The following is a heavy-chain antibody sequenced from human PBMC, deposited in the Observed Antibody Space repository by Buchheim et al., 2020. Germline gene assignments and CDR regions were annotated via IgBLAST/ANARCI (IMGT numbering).Heavy chain of an antibody. V-gene: IGHV3-23*01. D-gene: IGHD2-2*02. CDR3: AKQYCSSTSCYRDYYYGMDV. CDR2: ISGSGGST. J-gene: IGHJ6*02. CDR1: GFTFSSYA. Sequence: EVQLLESGGGLVQPGGSLRLSCAASGFTFSSYAMSWVRQAPGKGLEWVSAISGSGGSTYYADSVKGRFTISRDNSKNTLYPQINSLRAEDTAVYYCAKQYCSSTSCYRDYYYGMDVWGQGTT.